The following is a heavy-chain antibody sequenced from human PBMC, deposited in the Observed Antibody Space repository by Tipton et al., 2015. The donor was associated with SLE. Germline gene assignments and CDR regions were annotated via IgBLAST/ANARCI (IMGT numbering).Heavy chain of an antibody. D-gene: IGHD3-22*01. J-gene: IGHJ4*02. CDR1: GGSVSSGRYY. CDR3: ARDFIWGSSGYYYY. V-gene: IGHV4-61*01. Sequence: TLSLTCTVSGGSVSSGRYYWSWIRQPPGKGLEWIGYIYYSGSTNYNPSLKSRVTISVDTSKNQFSLKLSSVTAADTAVYYCARDFIWGSSGYYYYWGQGTLVTVSS. CDR2: IYYSGST.